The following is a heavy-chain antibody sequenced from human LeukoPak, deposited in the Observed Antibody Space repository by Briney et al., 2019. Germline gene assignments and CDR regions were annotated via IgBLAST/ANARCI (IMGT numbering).Heavy chain of an antibody. CDR1: GGSFSGYY. D-gene: IGHD2-2*01. Sequence: PSETLSRTCAVYGGSFSGYYWSWIRQPPGKGLEWIGEINHSGSTNYNPSLKSRVTISVDTSKNQFSLKLSSVTAADTAVYYCARGFRQLLRRGYYFDYWGQGTLVTVSS. CDR2: INHSGST. CDR3: ARGFRQLLRRGYYFDY. V-gene: IGHV4-34*01. J-gene: IGHJ4*02.